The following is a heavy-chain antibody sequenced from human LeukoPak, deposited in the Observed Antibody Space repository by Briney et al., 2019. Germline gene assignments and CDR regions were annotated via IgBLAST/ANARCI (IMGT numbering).Heavy chain of an antibody. Sequence: GASVKVSCKASGYTFTGYYMNWVRQAPGQGLEWMGRINPNSGGTNYAQKFQGRVTMTRDTSISTAYMELSRLRSDDTAVYYCARASYRYGDYLMIFFDYWGQGTLVTVSS. J-gene: IGHJ4*02. CDR1: GYTFTGYY. V-gene: IGHV1-2*06. CDR2: INPNSGGT. D-gene: IGHD4-17*01. CDR3: ARASYRYGDYLMIFFDY.